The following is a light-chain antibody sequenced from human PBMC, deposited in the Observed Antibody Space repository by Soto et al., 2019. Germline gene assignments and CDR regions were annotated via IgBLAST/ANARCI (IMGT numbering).Light chain of an antibody. V-gene: IGKV3-11*01. CDR2: DAS. J-gene: IGKJ1*01. Sequence: EIVLTQSPATLSLSPGERATLSCRASQSVSSYLAWYQQKPGQAPRLLIYDASNRATGIPARFSGSASVTDDHLTSSRLQHEEFAVYYCHRRSDLDWMYCPRTKMDIK. CDR1: QSVSSY. CDR3: HRRSDLDWM.